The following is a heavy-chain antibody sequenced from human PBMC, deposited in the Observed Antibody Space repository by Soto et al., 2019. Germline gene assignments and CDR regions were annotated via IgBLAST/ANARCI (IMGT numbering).Heavy chain of an antibody. CDR2: ISYDGGNK. CDR1: GFTFSSYG. CDR3: AKDLGVRGVPQYYFDY. D-gene: IGHD3-10*01. Sequence: GESLKISCAASGFTFSSYGMHWVRQAPGKGLEWVAVISYDGGNKYYADSVKGRFTISRDNSKNTLYLQMNSLRAEDTAVYYCAKDLGVRGVPQYYFDYWGQGTLVTVSS. J-gene: IGHJ4*02. V-gene: IGHV3-30*18.